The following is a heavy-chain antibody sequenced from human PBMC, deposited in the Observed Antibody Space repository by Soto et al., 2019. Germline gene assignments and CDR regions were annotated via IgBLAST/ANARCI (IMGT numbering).Heavy chain of an antibody. CDR3: ARRTPPINGEDYYYYMDV. CDR1: GGSISSSSYY. CDR2: IYYSGST. V-gene: IGHV4-39*01. J-gene: IGHJ6*03. Sequence: QLQLQESGPGLVKPSETLSLTCTVSGGSISSSSYYWGWIRQPPGKGLEWIGSIYYSGSTYYNPSLMSRVTISVDTSKNQFSLKLSSVTAADTAVYYCARRTPPINGEDYYYYMDVWGKGTTVTVSS. D-gene: IGHD2-8*01.